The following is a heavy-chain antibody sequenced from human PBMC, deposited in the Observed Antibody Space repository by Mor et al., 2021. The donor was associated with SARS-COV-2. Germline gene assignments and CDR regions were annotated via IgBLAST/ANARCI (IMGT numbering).Heavy chain of an antibody. D-gene: IGHD1-26*01. CDR2: ISYDGSDK. CDR1: GFTFSNYA. J-gene: IGHJ4*01. CDR3: ARDQGSFYFDY. V-gene: IGHV3-30*04. Sequence: GFTFSNYAMHWVRQAPGKGLEWVAVISYDGSDKYYADSVKGRFTISRGTSKNTLYLQMNSLRAEDTAVYYCARDQGSFYFDYW.